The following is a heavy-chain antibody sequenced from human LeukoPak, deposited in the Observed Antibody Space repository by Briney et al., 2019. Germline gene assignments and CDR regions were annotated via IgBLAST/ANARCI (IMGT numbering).Heavy chain of an antibody. J-gene: IGHJ5*02. D-gene: IGHD3-10*01. CDR2: INHSGST. CDR1: GVSFSGYY. V-gene: IGHV4-34*01. Sequence: SETLSLTCAVYGVSFSGYYWSWLRRPPGKGLEWVGEINHSGSTNYNPSLKSRVTISVDTSKNQFSLKLSSVTAADTAVYYCARGHHYGSGSPGSWGQGTLVTVSS. CDR3: ARGHHYGSGSPGS.